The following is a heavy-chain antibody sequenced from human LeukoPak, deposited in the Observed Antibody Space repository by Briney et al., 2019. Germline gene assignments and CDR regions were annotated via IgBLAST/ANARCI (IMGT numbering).Heavy chain of an antibody. D-gene: IGHD3-9*01. CDR1: GGTFSSYA. CDR3: ARDVVDILTGYSNYYYMDV. J-gene: IGHJ6*03. V-gene: IGHV1-69*13. CDR2: IIPIFGTA. Sequence: AASVKVSCKASGGTFSSYAISWVRQAPGQGLEWMGGIIPIFGTANYAQKFQGRVTITADESTSTAYMELSSLRSEDTAVYYCARDVVDILTGYSNYYYMDVWGKGTTVTISS.